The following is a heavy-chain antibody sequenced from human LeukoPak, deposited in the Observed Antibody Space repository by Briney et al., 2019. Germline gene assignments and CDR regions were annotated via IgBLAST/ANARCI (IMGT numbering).Heavy chain of an antibody. Sequence: SETLSLXCAVSGYSISSGYYWGWIRQPPGKGLEGIGSIYHSGSTYYNPSLKSRFTISVDTSQHQFPLQLSSVTAADAAVYCCARLEHTVVVIAIFDYWGQGTLVTVSS. V-gene: IGHV4-38-2*01. J-gene: IGHJ4*02. CDR1: GYSISSGYY. CDR3: ARLEHTVVVIAIFDY. CDR2: IYHSGST. D-gene: IGHD2-21*01.